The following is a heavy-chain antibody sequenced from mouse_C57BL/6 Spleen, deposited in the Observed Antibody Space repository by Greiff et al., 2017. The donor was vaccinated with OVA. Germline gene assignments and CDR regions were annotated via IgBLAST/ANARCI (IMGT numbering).Heavy chain of an antibody. CDR2: INPNNGGT. CDR1: GYTFTDYN. CDR3: ARSGYGNYVAY. D-gene: IGHD2-10*02. J-gene: IGHJ3*01. V-gene: IGHV1-18*01. Sequence: VQLKESGPELVKPGASVKIPCKASGYTFTDYNMDWVKQSHGKSLEWIGDINPNNGGTIYNQKFKGKATLTVDKSSSTAYMELRSLTSEDTAVYYCARSGYGNYVAYWGQGTLVTVSA.